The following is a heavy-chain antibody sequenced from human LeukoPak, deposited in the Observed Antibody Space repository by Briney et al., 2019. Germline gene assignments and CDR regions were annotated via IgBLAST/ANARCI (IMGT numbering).Heavy chain of an antibody. D-gene: IGHD6-19*01. CDR1: GFTFSDYY. CDR2: ISSVGSTI. V-gene: IGHV3-11*01. J-gene: IGHJ4*02. CDR3: ATLYSSGWYSTVGDY. Sequence: PGGSLRLSCAASGFTFSDYYMSWIRQAPGKGLEWVSYISSVGSTIYYANSVKGRFTISRDNSKNTLNLQMNSLRAEDTAVYYCATLYSSGWYSTVGDYWGQGTLVTVSS.